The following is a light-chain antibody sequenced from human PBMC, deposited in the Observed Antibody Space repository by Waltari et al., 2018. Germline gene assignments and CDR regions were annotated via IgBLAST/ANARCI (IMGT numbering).Light chain of an antibody. J-gene: IGLJ3*02. CDR2: GNT. Sequence: QSVLTQPPSVSGAPGQRVTISCPGSSSNIGAGYAVHWYQQLPGTAPKLLIYGNTNRPSGVPDRFSGSKSGTSASLAITGLQAEDEADYYCQCYDSSLSGSVFGGGTKLTVL. CDR1: SSNIGAGYA. CDR3: QCYDSSLSGSV. V-gene: IGLV1-40*01.